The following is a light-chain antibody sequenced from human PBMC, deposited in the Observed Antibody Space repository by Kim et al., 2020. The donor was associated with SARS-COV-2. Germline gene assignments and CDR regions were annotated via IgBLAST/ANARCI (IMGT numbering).Light chain of an antibody. CDR3: NSYTSSVTRV. CDR2: DVS. V-gene: IGLV2-14*03. Sequence: GQSITSSCTVTSRDVGCYKYVAWYQQHPGKGPKLMIYDVSKRPSGLSTRFSGSMSGNTATLTTSGLQSEDEADYYCNSYTSSVTRVFGRGTQLTVL. J-gene: IGLJ3*02. CDR1: SRDVGCYKY.